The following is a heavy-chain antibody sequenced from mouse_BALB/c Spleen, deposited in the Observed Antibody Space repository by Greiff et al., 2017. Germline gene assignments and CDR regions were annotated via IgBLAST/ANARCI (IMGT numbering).Heavy chain of an antibody. Sequence: QGQLQQPGAELVKPGTSVKLSCKASGYNFTSYWINWVKLRPGQGLEWIGDIYPGSGSTNYNEKFKSKATLTVDTSSSTAYMQLSSLASEDSALYYCASTAFAYWGQGTLVTVSA. CDR1: GYNFTSYW. CDR3: ASTAFAY. V-gene: IGHV1-55*01. CDR2: IYPGSGST. J-gene: IGHJ3*01. D-gene: IGHD1-2*01.